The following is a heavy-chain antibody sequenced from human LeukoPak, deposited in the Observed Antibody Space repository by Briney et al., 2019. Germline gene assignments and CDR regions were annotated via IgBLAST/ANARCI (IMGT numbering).Heavy chain of an antibody. CDR3: ARDYYVWESYRYSATDY. D-gene: IGHD3-16*02. V-gene: IGHV3-48*01. Sequence: GGSLRLSCAASGFTFSSYSMNWVRQAPGKGLEWVSYISSSSSTIYYADSVKGRFTISRDNAKNSLYLQMTSLRAEDTAVYYCARDYYVWESYRYSATDYWGQGTLVTVSS. CDR2: ISSSSSTI. CDR1: GFTFSSYS. J-gene: IGHJ4*02.